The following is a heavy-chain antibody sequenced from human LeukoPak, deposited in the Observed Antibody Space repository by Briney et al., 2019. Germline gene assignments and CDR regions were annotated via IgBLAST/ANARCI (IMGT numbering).Heavy chain of an antibody. CDR3: VSSSPVDY. Sequence: GGSLRLSCAASGFTFSSYSMNWVRQAPGEGLEWVSYISSSSSTIYYADSVKGRFTISRDNAKNSLYLQMNSLRAEDTAVYCCVSSSPVDYWGQGTLVTVSS. D-gene: IGHD6-13*01. V-gene: IGHV3-48*01. J-gene: IGHJ4*02. CDR2: ISSSSSTI. CDR1: GFTFSSYS.